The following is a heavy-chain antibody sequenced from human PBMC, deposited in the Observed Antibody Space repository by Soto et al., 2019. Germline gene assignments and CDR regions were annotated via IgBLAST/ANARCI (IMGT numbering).Heavy chain of an antibody. J-gene: IGHJ3*02. CDR1: GFTFTSSA. CDR3: AADPPRDAFDI. CDR2: IVVGSGNT. Sequence: GASVKVSCKTSGFTFTSSAVQWGRQARGQRLEWIGWIVVGSGNTNYAQKFQERVTITRDMSTSTAYMELSSLRSEDTAVYYCAADPPRDAFDIWGQGTMVTVPS. V-gene: IGHV1-58*01.